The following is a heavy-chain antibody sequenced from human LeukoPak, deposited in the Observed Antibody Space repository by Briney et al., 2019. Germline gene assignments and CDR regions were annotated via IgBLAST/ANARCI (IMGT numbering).Heavy chain of an antibody. CDR2: INTNTGNP. Sequence: EASVKVSCKASGYTFTSYAMNWVRQAPGQGLEWMGWINTNTGNPTYAQGFTGRFVFSLDTSVSTAYLQISSLKAEDTAVYYCARTSGSYASIWYFDLWGRGTLVTVSS. CDR3: ARTSGSYASIWYFDL. CDR1: GYTFTSYA. D-gene: IGHD1-26*01. J-gene: IGHJ2*01. V-gene: IGHV7-4-1*02.